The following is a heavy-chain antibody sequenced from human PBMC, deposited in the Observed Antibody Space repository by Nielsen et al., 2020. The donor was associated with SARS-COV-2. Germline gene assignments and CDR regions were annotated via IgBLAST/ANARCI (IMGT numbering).Heavy chain of an antibody. CDR2: ISSSSSYI. J-gene: IGHJ4*02. D-gene: IGHD3-22*01. CDR1: GFTFSSYS. Sequence: GGSLRLSCAASGFTFSSYSMNWVRQAPGKGLEWVSSISSSSSYIYYADSVKGRFTISRDNAKNSLYLQMNSLRAEDTAVYYCARDPGIVVVLYYFDYWGQGTLVTVSS. V-gene: IGHV3-21*01. CDR3: ARDPGIVVVLYYFDY.